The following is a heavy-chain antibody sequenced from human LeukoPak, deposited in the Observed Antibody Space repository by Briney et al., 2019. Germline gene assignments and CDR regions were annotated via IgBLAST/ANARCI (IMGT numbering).Heavy chain of an antibody. CDR2: IDAGGSEK. J-gene: IGHJ4*02. Sequence: GGSLRLSCAASGFTFSSYWMSWVRQAPGKGLEWVANIDAGGSEKYHVDSVKGRFAVSRDNAENSLYLQMNSLRAEDTALYYCARAPAYGTVDYWGQGTLLTVSS. D-gene: IGHD6-13*01. V-gene: IGHV3-7*01. CDR1: GFTFSSYW. CDR3: ARAPAYGTVDY.